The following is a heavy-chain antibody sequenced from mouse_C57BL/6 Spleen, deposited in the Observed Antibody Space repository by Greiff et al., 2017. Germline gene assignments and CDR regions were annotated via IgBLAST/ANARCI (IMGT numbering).Heavy chain of an antibody. CDR1: GYTFTSYG. Sequence: VQLQQSGAELARPGASVKLSCKASGYTFTSYGISWVKQRTGQGLEWIGEIYPRSGNTYYNEKFKGKATLTADKSSSPAYMELRSLTSEDSAVYFCARILLGRTAPYAMDYWGQGTSVTVSS. J-gene: IGHJ4*01. V-gene: IGHV1-81*01. D-gene: IGHD1-2*01. CDR2: IYPRSGNT. CDR3: ARILLGRTAPYAMDY.